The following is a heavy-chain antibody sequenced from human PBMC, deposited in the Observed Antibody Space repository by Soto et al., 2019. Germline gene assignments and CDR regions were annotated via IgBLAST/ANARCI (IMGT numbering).Heavy chain of an antibody. CDR1: GGSFSGYY. CDR2: INHSGST. V-gene: IGHV4-34*01. Sequence: SETLSLTCAVYGGSFSGYYWSWIRQPPGKGLEWIGEINHSGSTNYNPSLKSRVTISVDTSKNQFSLKLSSVTAADTAVYYCASIAAAGPSLDPFVRRNWFDPWGQGTLVTVSS. CDR3: ASIAAAGPSLDPFVRRNWFDP. J-gene: IGHJ5*02. D-gene: IGHD6-13*01.